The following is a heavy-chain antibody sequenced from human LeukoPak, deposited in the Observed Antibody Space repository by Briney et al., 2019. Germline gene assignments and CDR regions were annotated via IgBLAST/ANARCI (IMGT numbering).Heavy chain of an antibody. CDR3: ARKMRDSGSYPD. CDR2: INPNSGNA. V-gene: IGHV1-8*01. Sequence: ASVKVSCKASGYTFTNYDINWVRQATGQGLEWMGWINPNSGNAGYAQNFRGRVTMTRDTSISTVYMELSSLKSEDTAVYYCARKMRDSGSYPDWGPGTLVTVSS. CDR1: GYTFTNYD. D-gene: IGHD3-10*01. J-gene: IGHJ4*02.